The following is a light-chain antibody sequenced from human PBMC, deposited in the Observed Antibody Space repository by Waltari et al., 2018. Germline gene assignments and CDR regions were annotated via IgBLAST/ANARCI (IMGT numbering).Light chain of an antibody. V-gene: IGLV2-11*01. CDR3: CSYAGSYTVV. J-gene: IGLJ2*01. Sequence: QSALTQPRSVSGSPGQSVTISCTGTRNDLLIYNHVSWSQQHPGKAPKHIIYDVTKRPSGVPDRFSASNSGTTASLTISGLQAEDEADYHCCSYAGSYTVVFGGGTKLTVL. CDR1: RNDLLIYNH. CDR2: DVT.